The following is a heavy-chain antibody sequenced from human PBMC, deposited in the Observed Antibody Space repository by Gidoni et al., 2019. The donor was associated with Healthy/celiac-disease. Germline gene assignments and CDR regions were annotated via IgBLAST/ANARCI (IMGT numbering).Heavy chain of an antibody. V-gene: IGHV1-69*06. CDR2: IIPIFGTA. Sequence: QVQLVQSGAEVKKPGSSVKVSCKASGGTFSSYAISWLRQAPGQGLEWMGGIIPIFGTANYAQKFQGRVTITADKSTSTAYMELSSLRSEDTAVYYCASPLGRYYYDSSGYPERDPAYWYFDLWGRGTLVTVSS. J-gene: IGHJ2*01. D-gene: IGHD3-22*01. CDR3: ASPLGRYYYDSSGYPERDPAYWYFDL. CDR1: GGTFSSYA.